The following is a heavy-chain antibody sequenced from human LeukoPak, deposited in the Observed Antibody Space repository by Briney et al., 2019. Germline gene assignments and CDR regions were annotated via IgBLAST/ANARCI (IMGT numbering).Heavy chain of an antibody. CDR1: GYTFTGYY. D-gene: IGHD3-10*01. Sequence: SVKVSCKASGYTFTGYYMHWVRQAPGQGLEWMGGIIPIFGTANYAQKFQGRVTITADKSTSTAYMELSSLRSEDTAVYYCARSALWFGELLSPYFDYWGQGTLVTVSS. V-gene: IGHV1-69*06. CDR3: ARSALWFGELLSPYFDY. J-gene: IGHJ4*02. CDR2: IIPIFGTA.